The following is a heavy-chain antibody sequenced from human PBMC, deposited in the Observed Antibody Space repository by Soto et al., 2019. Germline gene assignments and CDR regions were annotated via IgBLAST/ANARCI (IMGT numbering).Heavy chain of an antibody. CDR2: ISSSSSYI. J-gene: IGHJ4*02. CDR3: ARDMAVAGFGRFDY. Sequence: EVQLVESGGGLVKPGGSLRLSCAASGFTFSSYSMNWVRQAPGKGLEWVSSISSSSSYIYYADSVKGRFTISRDNAKNSLYLQMNSLRAEDTAVYYCARDMAVAGFGRFDYWGQGTLVTVSS. D-gene: IGHD6-19*01. V-gene: IGHV3-21*01. CDR1: GFTFSSYS.